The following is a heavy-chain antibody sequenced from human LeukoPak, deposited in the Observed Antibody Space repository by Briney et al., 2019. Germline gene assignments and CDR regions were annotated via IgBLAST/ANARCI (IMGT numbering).Heavy chain of an antibody. CDR3: ARETRYFDWLPGGGAHFDY. D-gene: IGHD3-9*01. J-gene: IGHJ4*02. V-gene: IGHV1-18*01. CDR2: ISACNGNT. CDR1: GYTFTSYG. Sequence: GASVKVSCKASGYTFTSYGISWVRQAPGQGLEWMGWISACNGNTNYAQKLQGRVTMTTDTSTSTAYMELRSLRSDDTAVYYCARETRYFDWLPGGGAHFDYWGQGTLVTVSS.